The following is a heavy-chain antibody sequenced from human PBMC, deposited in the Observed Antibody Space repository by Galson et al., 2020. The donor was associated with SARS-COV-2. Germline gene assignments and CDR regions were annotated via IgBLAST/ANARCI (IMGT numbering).Heavy chain of an antibody. V-gene: IGHV4-59*01. CDR2: IYYSGST. CDR1: GGSISSYY. J-gene: IGHJ4*02. Sequence: ETSETLSLTFTVSGGSISSYYWSWIRQPPGKGLEWIGYIYYSGSTNYNHSLKTRVTISVDTSKNQFSLKLSSVTAADTAVYYCARGLHYYDSSGYYFDYWGQGTLVTVSS. CDR3: ARGLHYYDSSGYYFDY. D-gene: IGHD3-22*01.